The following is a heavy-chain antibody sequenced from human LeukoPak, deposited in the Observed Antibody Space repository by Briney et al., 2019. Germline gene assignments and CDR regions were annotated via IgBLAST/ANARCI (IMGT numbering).Heavy chain of an antibody. CDR3: ARARGIAVAGKGPLGY. J-gene: IGHJ4*02. CDR1: GYTFTSYY. V-gene: IGHV1-46*01. CDR2: INPSGGST. Sequence: ASVKVSCKASGYTFTSYYMHWVRQAPGQGLEWMGIINPSGGSTSYAQKFQGRVTMTRDTSTSTVYMELSSLRSEDTAVYYCARARGIAVAGKGPLGYWGQGTLVTVSS. D-gene: IGHD6-19*01.